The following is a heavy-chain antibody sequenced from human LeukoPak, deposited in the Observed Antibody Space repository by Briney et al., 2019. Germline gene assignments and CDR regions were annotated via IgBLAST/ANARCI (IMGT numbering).Heavy chain of an antibody. CDR2: IYYSGST. CDR3: ARILYSNNIDY. J-gene: IGHJ4*02. D-gene: IGHD2/OR15-2a*01. CDR1: GGSISSYY. V-gene: IGHV4-59*12. Sequence: SETLSLTCTVSGGSISSYYWSWIRQPPGKGLEWIGYIYYSGSTNYNPSLKSRVTISVDTSKNQFSLKLNSVTAADTAVYYCARILYSNNIDYWGQGTLVTVSS.